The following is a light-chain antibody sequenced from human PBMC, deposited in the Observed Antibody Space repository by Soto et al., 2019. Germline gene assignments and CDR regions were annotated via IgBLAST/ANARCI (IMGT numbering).Light chain of an antibody. Sequence: EIVMTQSPATLSVSPGERATLSCRASQNVGNNLVWYQQKPGQAPRLLIYGASSRATGIPDRFSGSGSGTDFTLTISRLEPEDFAVYYCQQYGSSPPVTFGGGTKVDI. CDR2: GAS. CDR1: QNVGNN. V-gene: IGKV3-20*01. J-gene: IGKJ4*01. CDR3: QQYGSSPPVT.